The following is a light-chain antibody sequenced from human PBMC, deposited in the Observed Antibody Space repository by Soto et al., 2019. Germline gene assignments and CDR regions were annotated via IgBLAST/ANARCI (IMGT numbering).Light chain of an antibody. CDR1: QSISNW. CDR2: DAS. V-gene: IGKV1-5*01. Sequence: IHMAQSPSTLCASLGDMVTMSGRAIQSISNWLAWYQQKPWKAPKLLIYDASSLESGVPSRFSGSGSGTEFTLTISSLQPDDFATYYCQQYNSYSHTFGGGTKVDI. J-gene: IGKJ4*01. CDR3: QQYNSYSHT.